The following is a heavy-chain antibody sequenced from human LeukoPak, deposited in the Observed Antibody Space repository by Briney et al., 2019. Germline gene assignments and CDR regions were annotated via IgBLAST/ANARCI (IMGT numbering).Heavy chain of an antibody. D-gene: IGHD3-10*01. Sequence: PSESLSLTCTVSAASISSYYWSWIRQPPGKGLEWIGSIYYSVSTNYNPSLKSRVTILVDTSKNQFSLKLSSVTAADTAVYYCARSAGYQLLEGYYYYMDVWGKGTTVTVSS. V-gene: IGHV4-59*01. CDR3: ARSAGYQLLEGYYYYMDV. CDR2: IYYSVST. CDR1: AASISSYY. J-gene: IGHJ6*03.